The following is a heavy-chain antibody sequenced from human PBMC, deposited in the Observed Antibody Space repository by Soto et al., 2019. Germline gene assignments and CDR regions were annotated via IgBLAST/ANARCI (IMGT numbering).Heavy chain of an antibody. D-gene: IGHD6-13*01. CDR1: GFTFSSYG. V-gene: IGHV3-30*03. CDR2: VANDGSNQ. J-gene: IGHJ4*02. Sequence: QVQLVESGGGVVQPGRSLRLSCAASGFTFSSYGMQWVRQSPGEGPEWVAIVANDGSNQYYAESVKGRFTISRDNSKTTVLLEMDSLRPEGTAGDYCARSSGGSSWDPPDSGGEGSLVTVSS. CDR3: ARSSGGSSWDPPDS.